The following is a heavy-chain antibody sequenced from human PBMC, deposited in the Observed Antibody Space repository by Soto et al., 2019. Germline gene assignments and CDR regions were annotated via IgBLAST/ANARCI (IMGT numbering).Heavy chain of an antibody. D-gene: IGHD3-22*01. J-gene: IGHJ4*02. CDR2: INAGNGNT. CDR1: GYTFTSYA. V-gene: IGHV1-3*01. Sequence: ASVKVSCKASGYTFTSYAMHWVRQAPGQRLEWMGWINAGNGNTKYSQKFQGRVTITRDTSASTAYMELSSLRSEDTAVYYCARSPYYDSSGYYPHYFDYWGQGTLVTVSS. CDR3: ARSPYYDSSGYYPHYFDY.